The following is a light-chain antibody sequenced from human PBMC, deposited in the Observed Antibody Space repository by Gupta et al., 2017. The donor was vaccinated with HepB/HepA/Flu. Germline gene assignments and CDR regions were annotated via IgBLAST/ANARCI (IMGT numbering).Light chain of an antibody. CDR1: QSILYRSNNKNY. Sequence: DIVMTQSPDSLAVSLGERATINCKSSQSILYRSNNKNYLAWYQQKPGQPPKLLIYWASTRESGVPDRFSGSGSGTDFTLTISSLQAEDVAVYYCQQDEHTPCTFGQGTKVEIK. V-gene: IGKV4-1*01. CDR3: QQDEHTPCT. CDR2: WAS. J-gene: IGKJ2*02.